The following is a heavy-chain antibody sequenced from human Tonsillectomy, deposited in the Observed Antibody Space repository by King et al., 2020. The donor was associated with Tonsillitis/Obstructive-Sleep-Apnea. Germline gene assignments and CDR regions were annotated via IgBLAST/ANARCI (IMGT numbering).Heavy chain of an antibody. CDR1: GGSISSGGYY. V-gene: IGHV4-31*01. Sequence: QLQESGPGLVKPSQTLSLTCTVSGGSISSGGYYWRWIRQHPGKGLEWIGYIYYSGSTYYNPSLKSLVTISVDTSKNQFSLKLSSVTAADTAVYYCARCERGVPAAIDYWGQGTLVTVSS. CDR2: IYYSGST. CDR3: ARCERGVPAAIDY. J-gene: IGHJ4*02. D-gene: IGHD2-2*01.